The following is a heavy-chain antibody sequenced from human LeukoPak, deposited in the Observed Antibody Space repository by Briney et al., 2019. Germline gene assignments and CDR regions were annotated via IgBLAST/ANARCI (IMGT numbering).Heavy chain of an antibody. CDR3: ATDRYYGSGSYYKFDY. D-gene: IGHD3-10*01. Sequence: SETLSLTCGVSGASFSGYYWTWIRQPPGKGLEWIGEINHSGGANYNMSLKSRVTISVDPSKKQFSLKLRSVTAEDTAVYYCATDRYYGSGSYYKFDYWGQGILVTVSS. V-gene: IGHV4-34*01. CDR2: INHSGGA. J-gene: IGHJ4*02. CDR1: GASFSGYY.